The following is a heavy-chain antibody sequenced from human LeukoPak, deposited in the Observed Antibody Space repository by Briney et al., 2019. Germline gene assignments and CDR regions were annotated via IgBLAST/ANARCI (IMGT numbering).Heavy chain of an antibody. D-gene: IGHD5-24*01. CDR1: GGSISSSSYY. V-gene: IGHV4-39*07. Sequence: SETLSLTCTVSGGSISSSSYYWGWIRQPPGKGLEWIGEIYHSGSTNYNPSLKSRVTISVDKAKNQFSLKLSSVTAADTAVYYCARLERWLLHTKGYFDLWGRGTLVTVSS. CDR3: ARLERWLLHTKGYFDL. J-gene: IGHJ2*01. CDR2: IYHSGST.